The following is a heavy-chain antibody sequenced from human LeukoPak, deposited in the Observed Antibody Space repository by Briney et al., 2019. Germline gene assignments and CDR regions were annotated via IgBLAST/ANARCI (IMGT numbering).Heavy chain of an antibody. J-gene: IGHJ4*02. D-gene: IGHD5-24*01. V-gene: IGHV3-23*01. CDR3: AKADMATTYFDY. Sequence: PGGSLRLSCSAYGFPFSSYAMSWVRQAPGKGLEWVSAISSGGGTTYYADSVKGRFTVSRDNSKNTLYLQMNSLRTEDTAVYYCAKADMATTYFDYWGQGTLVTVSS. CDR1: GFPFSSYA. CDR2: ISSGGGTT.